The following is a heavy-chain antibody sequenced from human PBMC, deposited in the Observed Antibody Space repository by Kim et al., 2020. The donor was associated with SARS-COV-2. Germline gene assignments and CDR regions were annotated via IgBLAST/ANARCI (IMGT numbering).Heavy chain of an antibody. Sequence: NADTVKGRFTISRDNSRTTLYLQRNSLRAEDTAVYYCAREGQQLVGGMDVWGQGTTVTVSS. J-gene: IGHJ6*02. V-gene: IGHV3-33*01. D-gene: IGHD6-13*01. CDR3: AREGQQLVGGMDV.